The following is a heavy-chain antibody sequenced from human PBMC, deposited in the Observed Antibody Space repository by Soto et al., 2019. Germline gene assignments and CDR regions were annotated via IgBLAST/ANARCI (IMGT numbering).Heavy chain of an antibody. J-gene: IGHJ5*02. D-gene: IGHD3-9*01. V-gene: IGHV6-1*01. CDR1: GDSVSSNSAA. Sequence: SQTLSLTCAISGDSVSSNSAAWDWIRQSPSRGLEWLGRTYYRSRWYHDYAVSMKIRLTINPDISKNQFSLQLNSVTPEDTAVYFCARDHTFFHILTGFSTNRFDPGGQGTPVTVSS. CDR2: TYYRSRWYH. CDR3: ARDHTFFHILTGFSTNRFDP.